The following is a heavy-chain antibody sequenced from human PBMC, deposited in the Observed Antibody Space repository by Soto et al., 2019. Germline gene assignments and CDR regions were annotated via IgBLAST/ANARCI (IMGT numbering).Heavy chain of an antibody. CDR3: ARGQQQLVRSFDY. CDR2: IYGGGST. D-gene: IGHD6-13*01. V-gene: IGHV3-53*01. CDR1: GFTVSSNY. Sequence: GESLKISCAASGFTVSSNYMSWVRQAPGKGLEWVSVIYGGGSTYYADSVKGRFTISRDNSKNTLYLQMNSLRAEDTAVYYCARGQQQLVRSFDYWGQGTLVTVSS. J-gene: IGHJ4*02.